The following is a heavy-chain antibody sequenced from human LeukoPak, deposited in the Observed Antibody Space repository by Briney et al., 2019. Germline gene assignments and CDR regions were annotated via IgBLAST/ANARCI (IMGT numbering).Heavy chain of an antibody. CDR3: ARHSGYSSSWYYYYYGMDV. CDR2: INHSGST. Sequence: SETLSLTCAVYGVSFSGYFWSWIRQPPGKGLEWIGEINHSGSTNYNPSLKSRVTISVDTSKNQFSLKLSSVTAADTAVYYCARHSGYSSSWYYYYYGMDVWGQGTTVTVSS. CDR1: GVSFSGYF. V-gene: IGHV4-34*01. J-gene: IGHJ6*02. D-gene: IGHD6-13*01.